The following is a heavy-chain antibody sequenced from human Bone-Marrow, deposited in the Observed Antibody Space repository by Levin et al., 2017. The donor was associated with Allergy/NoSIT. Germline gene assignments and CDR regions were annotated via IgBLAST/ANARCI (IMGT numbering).Heavy chain of an antibody. CDR2: ISSPGSTI. J-gene: IGHJ4*02. Sequence: PGGSLRLSCVASGFILSNYEMHWVRQSPGKGLEWVSFISSPGSTIYYADSVKGRFTISRDNAKNTLYLLMNGLRAEDTALYYCARDVEGVRGIIPFDSWGQGILVTVSS. CDR3: ARDVEGVRGIIPFDS. D-gene: IGHD3-10*01. CDR1: GFILSNYE. V-gene: IGHV3-48*03.